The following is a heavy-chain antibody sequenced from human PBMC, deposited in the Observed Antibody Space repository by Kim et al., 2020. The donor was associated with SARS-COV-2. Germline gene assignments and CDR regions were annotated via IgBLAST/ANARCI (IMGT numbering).Heavy chain of an antibody. J-gene: IGHJ4*02. CDR2: IDTNADRT. V-gene: IGHV3-23*05. Sequence: GGSLRLSCVATGFTFSDYAINWVRQFPGKGLEWVSTIDTNADRTHYGGSVKGRFTISRDNSKNTLLLQMNSLRVDDTAIYYCVRRVAAHFDFWGQGTLVT. D-gene: IGHD6-25*01. CDR3: VRRVAAHFDF. CDR1: GFTFSDYA.